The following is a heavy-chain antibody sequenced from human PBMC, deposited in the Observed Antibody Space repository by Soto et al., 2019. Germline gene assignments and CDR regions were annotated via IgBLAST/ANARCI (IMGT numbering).Heavy chain of an antibody. CDR1: GGSFSGYY. CDR3: ARAFDILTRYYFDY. D-gene: IGHD3-9*01. Sequence: SETLSVTCAVYGGSFSGYYWSWIRQPPGKGLEWIGEINHSGSTNYNPSLKSRVTISVDTSKNQFSLKLSSVTAADTAVYYCARAFDILTRYYFDYWGQGTLVTVSS. J-gene: IGHJ4*02. V-gene: IGHV4-34*01. CDR2: INHSGST.